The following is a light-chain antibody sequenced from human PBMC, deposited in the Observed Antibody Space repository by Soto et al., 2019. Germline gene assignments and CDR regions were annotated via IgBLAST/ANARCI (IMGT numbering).Light chain of an antibody. V-gene: IGKV1-9*01. J-gene: IGKJ5*01. Sequence: DIQLTQSPSFLSASVGDRVTITCRASQGISNYVAWYQQKPGKDPNLLIYVASTLQSGVPSRFSGSGYGKEFNLTISSLQPEDLATYYCQQLYSFPPTFGQGTRLEI. CDR3: QQLYSFPPT. CDR1: QGISNY. CDR2: VAS.